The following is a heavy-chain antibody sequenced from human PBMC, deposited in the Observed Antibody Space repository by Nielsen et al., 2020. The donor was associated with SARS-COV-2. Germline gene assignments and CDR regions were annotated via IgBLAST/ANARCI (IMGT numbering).Heavy chain of an antibody. CDR1: GFTFSSYW. CDR2: INSDGSST. J-gene: IGHJ6*02. D-gene: IGHD1-26*01. V-gene: IGHV3-74*01. Sequence: GGSLRLSCAASGFTFSSYWMHWVRQAPGKGLVWVSRINSDGSSTSYADSVKGRFTISRDNAKNTLYLQMNSLRAEDTAVYYCARGEDSGSYSIYYYYYGMDVWGQGTTVTVSS. CDR3: ARGEDSGSYSIYYYYYGMDV.